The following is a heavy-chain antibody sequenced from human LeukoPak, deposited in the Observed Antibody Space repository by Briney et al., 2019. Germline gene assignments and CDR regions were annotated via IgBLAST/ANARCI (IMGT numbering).Heavy chain of an antibody. Sequence: SETLSLTCTVSGGSISSYYWSWIRQPAGKGLEWIGRIYTSGSTNYNPSLKSRVTMSVDTSKNQSPLKLSSVTAADTAVYYCARDTAMAKSFDYWGQGTLVTVSS. CDR3: ARDTAMAKSFDY. D-gene: IGHD5-18*01. V-gene: IGHV4-4*07. CDR1: GGSISSYY. CDR2: IYTSGST. J-gene: IGHJ4*02.